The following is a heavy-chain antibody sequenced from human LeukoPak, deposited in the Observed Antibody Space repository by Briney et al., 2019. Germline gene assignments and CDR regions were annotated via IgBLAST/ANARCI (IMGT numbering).Heavy chain of an antibody. CDR2: IYYSGST. CDR1: GGSISSYY. V-gene: IGHV4-59*08. D-gene: IGHD5-24*01. Sequence: PSETLSLTCTVSGGSISSYYWSWIRQPPGKGLEWIGYIYYSGSTNYNPSLKSRVTISVDTSKNQFSLKLSSVTAADTAVYYCARHGVATMRRFDHWGQGTLVTVS. J-gene: IGHJ5*02. CDR3: ARHGVATMRRFDH.